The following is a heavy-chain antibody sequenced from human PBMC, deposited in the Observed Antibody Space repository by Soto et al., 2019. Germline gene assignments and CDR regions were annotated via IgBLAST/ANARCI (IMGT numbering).Heavy chain of an antibody. Sequence: SSETLSLTCTVSGGSISIGGYYWSWIRQHPGKGLAWIGYIYYSGSTYYNPSLKSRVTISVDTSKNQFSLKLSSVTAADTAVYYCAGGRRADIVVVPAPDSGYNWFDPWGQGTLLTVSS. D-gene: IGHD2-2*01. CDR3: AGGRRADIVVVPAPDSGYNWFDP. CDR1: GGSISIGGYY. J-gene: IGHJ5*02. CDR2: IYYSGST. V-gene: IGHV4-31*03.